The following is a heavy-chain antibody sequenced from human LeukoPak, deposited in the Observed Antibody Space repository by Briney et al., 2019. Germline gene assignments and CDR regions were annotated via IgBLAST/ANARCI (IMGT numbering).Heavy chain of an antibody. V-gene: IGHV1-2*02. CDR1: GYTFTGYY. Sequence: ASVKVSCKASGYTFTGYYMHWVRQPPGQGLEWMGCINPNSGGTKYEQKFQGRVTMTRDTSISTAYMELRRLRSDDAAVYHCERDGEVIAAGGSNNWFDRWGQGTVVTVSS. CDR2: INPNSGGT. J-gene: IGHJ5*02. CDR3: ERDGEVIAAGGSNNWFDR. D-gene: IGHD6-13*01.